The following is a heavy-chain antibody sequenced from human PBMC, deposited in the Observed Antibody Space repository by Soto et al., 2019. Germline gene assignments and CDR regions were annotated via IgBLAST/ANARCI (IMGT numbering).Heavy chain of an antibody. CDR2: ISYDGGNK. CDR3: ARDPFGDRYYFDY. D-gene: IGHD4-17*01. Sequence: LRLSCAASGFTFSSYAMHRVRQAPGKGLEWVAVISYDGGNKYYADSVKGRFTISRDNSKNTLYLQMNSLRAEDTAVYYCARDPFGDRYYFDYWGQGTLVTVSS. CDR1: GFTFSSYA. J-gene: IGHJ4*02. V-gene: IGHV3-30-3*01.